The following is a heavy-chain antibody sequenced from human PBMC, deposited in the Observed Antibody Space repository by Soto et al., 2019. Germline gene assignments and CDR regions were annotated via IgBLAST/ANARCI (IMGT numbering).Heavy chain of an antibody. CDR2: INHSGST. V-gene: IGHV4-34*01. CDR1: GGSFSGYY. CDR3: ARGDGRNFDY. J-gene: IGHJ4*02. Sequence: QVQLQQWGAGLLKPSETLSLTCAGYGGSFSGYYWTWIRQPPGKGLEWIGEINHSGSTNYNPSIKSRVTISVDTSKHQFAMKLSSVAAAGTAVYYCARGDGRNFDYWGQGTLVTVSS.